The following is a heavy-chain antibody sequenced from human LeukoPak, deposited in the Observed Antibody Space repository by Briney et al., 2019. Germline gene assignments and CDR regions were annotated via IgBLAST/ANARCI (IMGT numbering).Heavy chain of an antibody. Sequence: ASVKVSCKASGGTFSSYAISWVRQAPGQGLEWMGGIIPIFGTANYAQKFQGRVTITADKSTSTAYMELSSLRSEDTAVYYCARDVALYDSSGPLDYWGQGTLVTVSS. CDR2: IIPIFGTA. CDR3: ARDVALYDSSGPLDY. D-gene: IGHD3-22*01. J-gene: IGHJ4*02. V-gene: IGHV1-69*06. CDR1: GGTFSSYA.